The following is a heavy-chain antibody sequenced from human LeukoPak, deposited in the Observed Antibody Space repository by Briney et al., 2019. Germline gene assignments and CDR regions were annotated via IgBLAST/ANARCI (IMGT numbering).Heavy chain of an antibody. V-gene: IGHV3-53*01. D-gene: IGHD2-15*01. J-gene: IGHJ4*02. CDR1: GFTVSSNY. CDR2: IYSGGST. Sequence: GGSLRLSCAASGFTVSSNYMSWVRQAPGKGLEWVSVIYSGGSTYYADSVKGRFTISRDNSKNTLYLQMNSLRAEDTAVYYCARGVVVAARFDYWGQGTLVTVSS. CDR3: ARGVVVAARFDY.